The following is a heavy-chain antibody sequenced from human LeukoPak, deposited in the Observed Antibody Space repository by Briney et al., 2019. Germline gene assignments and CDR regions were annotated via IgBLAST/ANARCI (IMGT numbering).Heavy chain of an antibody. CDR2: IIPILGIA. V-gene: IGHV1-69*04. CDR1: EGTFSSYA. D-gene: IGHD3-22*01. Sequence: SVKVSCKASEGTFSSYAISWVRQAPGQGLEWMGRIIPILGIANYAQKFQGRVTITADKSTSTAYMELSSLRSEDTAVYYCAREDYYDSSGYYYGMDVWGQGTTVTVSS. J-gene: IGHJ6*02. CDR3: AREDYYDSSGYYYGMDV.